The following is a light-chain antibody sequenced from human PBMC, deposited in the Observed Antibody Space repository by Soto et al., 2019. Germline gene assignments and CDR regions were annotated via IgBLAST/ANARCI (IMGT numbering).Light chain of an antibody. CDR1: QSVLYSSNNKNY. CDR2: WAS. V-gene: IGKV4-1*01. J-gene: IGKJ2*01. Sequence: DIVMTQSPDSLAVSLGERATINCKSSQSVLYSSNNKNYLAWYQQKPGQPPKLLIYWASTRESGVPDRFSGSGSGTDFTLTMICLQAEDVAVYYCQQYYITPETFGQGTKLEIK. CDR3: QQYYITPET.